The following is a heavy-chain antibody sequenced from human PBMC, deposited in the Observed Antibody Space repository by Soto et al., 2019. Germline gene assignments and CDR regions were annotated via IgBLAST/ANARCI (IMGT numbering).Heavy chain of an antibody. Sequence: SXNVSFKAAGYTXSRYYMDWVRQSPGQGLEWMGWIKPNSGRTNYAQKFQGRVTMTRDTSISTAYMELSRLRSDHTAVYYCAGPGGTTAEQDAFDIWGQGKMGTVS. V-gene: IGHV1-2*02. CDR2: IKPNSGRT. CDR1: GYTXSRYY. D-gene: IGHD1-7*01. J-gene: IGHJ3*02. CDR3: AGPGGTTAEQDAFDI.